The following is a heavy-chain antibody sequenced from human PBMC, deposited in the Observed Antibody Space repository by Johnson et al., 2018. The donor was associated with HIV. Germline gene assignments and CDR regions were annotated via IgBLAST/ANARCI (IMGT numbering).Heavy chain of an antibody. CDR3: ARDVVYYDFWSGYHAFDI. Sequence: QVQLVESGGGLVKPGRSLRLSCAASGFTFSSYGMHWVRQAPGKGLEWVSLIWYDGSSKYYADSVKGRFTISRDDSKSITYLQMNSLRAEDTAVYYCARDVVYYDFWSGYHAFDIWGQGTMVTVSS. V-gene: IGHV3-33*01. CDR1: GFTFSSYG. J-gene: IGHJ3*02. CDR2: IWYDGSSK. D-gene: IGHD3-3*01.